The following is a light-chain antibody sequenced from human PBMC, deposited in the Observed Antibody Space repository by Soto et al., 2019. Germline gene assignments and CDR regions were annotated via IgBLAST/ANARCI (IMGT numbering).Light chain of an antibody. J-gene: IGKJ2*01. V-gene: IGKV1-39*01. CDR3: QQTYSTPYT. CDR2: TSG. CDR1: QXXTTY. Sequence: IHXTQSPSSLSASVGDRITVTCRASQXXTTYVNWYQLKPGEAPKLLISTSGTLQRGVPSRFSGSGSGTDFTLTITRLQPADFATYFCQQTYSTPYTFGQGTKLEIK.